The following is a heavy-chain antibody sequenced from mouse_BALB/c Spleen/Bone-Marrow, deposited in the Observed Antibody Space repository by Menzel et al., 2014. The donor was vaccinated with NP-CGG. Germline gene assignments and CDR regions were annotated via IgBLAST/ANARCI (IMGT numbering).Heavy chain of an antibody. V-gene: IGHV1-4*01. CDR3: ARAACYRYDEGAWFAY. D-gene: IGHD2-14*01. Sequence: AQLQQPGAELARLGASVKMLCKASVYTFTSYTMHRVKQRPGQGLEWIGYINPSSGYTNYNQKFKDNATLTADKSSRTAYMQLSNLTSEDSAVYYCARAACYRYDEGAWFAYWGEGTLVTVSA. CDR1: VYTFTSYT. J-gene: IGHJ3*01. CDR2: INPSSGYT.